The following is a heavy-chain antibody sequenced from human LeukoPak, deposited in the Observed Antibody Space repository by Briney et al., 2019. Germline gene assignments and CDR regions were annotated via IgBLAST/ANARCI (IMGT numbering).Heavy chain of an antibody. J-gene: IGHJ6*04. Sequence: GGSPRLSCAASGFTFSNYAMSWVRQAPGKGLEWVSAISGSGDTTYYADSVKGRFTISRDNAKNSLYLQMNSLRAEDTAVYYCAELGITMIGGVWGKGTTVTISS. CDR2: ISGSGDTT. CDR3: AELGITMIGGV. D-gene: IGHD3-10*02. V-gene: IGHV3-23*01. CDR1: GFTFSNYA.